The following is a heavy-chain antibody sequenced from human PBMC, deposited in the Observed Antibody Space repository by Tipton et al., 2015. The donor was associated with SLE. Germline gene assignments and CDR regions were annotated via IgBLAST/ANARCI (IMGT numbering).Heavy chain of an antibody. CDR3: ARVPVYGDGYFDY. Sequence: TLSLTCTVSGGSISSYYWSWIRQPPGKGLEWIGYIYYSGSTYYNPSLKSRVTISVDTSKNQFSLKLSSVTAADTAVYYCARVPVYGDGYFDYWGQGTLVTVSS. J-gene: IGHJ4*02. CDR2: IYYSGST. CDR1: GGSISSYY. V-gene: IGHV4-59*12. D-gene: IGHD4-17*01.